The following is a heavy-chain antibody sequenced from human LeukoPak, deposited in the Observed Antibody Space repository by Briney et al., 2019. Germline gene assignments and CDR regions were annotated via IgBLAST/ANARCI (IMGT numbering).Heavy chain of an antibody. CDR3: ARQWLPRADAFDI. V-gene: IGHV4-38-2*01. J-gene: IGHJ3*02. D-gene: IGHD6-19*01. Sequence: SETLSLTCAVSGYSISSGYYWGWIRQPPGKGLEWIGSIYRSGSTYYNPSLKSRVTISVDTSKNQFSLKLSSVTAADTAVYYCARQWLPRADAFDIWGQGTMVTVSS. CDR2: IYRSGST. CDR1: GYSISSGYY.